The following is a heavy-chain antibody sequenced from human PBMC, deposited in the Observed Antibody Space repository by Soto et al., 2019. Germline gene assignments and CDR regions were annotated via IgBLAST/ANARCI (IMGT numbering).Heavy chain of an antibody. CDR3: ARVNWNYGGVYYRDV. V-gene: IGHV1-69*02. Sequence: QVQLVQSGAEVKKPGSSVKVSCKASGGTFSSYTISWVRQAPGQGLEWMGRISPIRGIANYAQKFQGRVTITADKSTRTAYMELSSLRSEDTGVYYCARVNWNYGGVYYRDVWGKGTTVTVSS. CDR2: ISPIRGIA. D-gene: IGHD1-7*01. CDR1: GGTFSSYT. J-gene: IGHJ6*03.